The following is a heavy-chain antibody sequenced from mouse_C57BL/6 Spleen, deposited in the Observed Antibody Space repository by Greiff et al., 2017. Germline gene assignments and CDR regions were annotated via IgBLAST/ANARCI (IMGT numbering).Heavy chain of an antibody. Sequence: QVQLQQSGAELVKPGASVKISCKASGYAFSSYWMNWVKQRPGQGLEWIGQIYPGDGDTNYNGKFKGKATLTADKSSSTAYMQHSSLTSEDSAVYFCARPSYYYGSDYFDYWGQGTTLTVSS. V-gene: IGHV1-80*01. CDR2: IYPGDGDT. CDR1: GYAFSSYW. CDR3: ARPSYYYGSDYFDY. D-gene: IGHD1-1*01. J-gene: IGHJ2*01.